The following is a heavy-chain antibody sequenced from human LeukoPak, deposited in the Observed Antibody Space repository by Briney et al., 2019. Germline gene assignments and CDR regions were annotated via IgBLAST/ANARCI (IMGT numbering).Heavy chain of an antibody. D-gene: IGHD3-10*01. CDR2: IYYSGST. Sequence: SETLSLTCTVSGGSISSYYWSWIRQPPGKGLEWIGYIYYSGSTNYNPSLKSRVTISVDTSKNQFSLKLSSVTAADTAVYYCARQENYYYGSWGNWFDPWGQGTLVTVS. CDR3: ARQENYYYGSWGNWFDP. J-gene: IGHJ5*02. V-gene: IGHV4-59*08. CDR1: GGSISSYY.